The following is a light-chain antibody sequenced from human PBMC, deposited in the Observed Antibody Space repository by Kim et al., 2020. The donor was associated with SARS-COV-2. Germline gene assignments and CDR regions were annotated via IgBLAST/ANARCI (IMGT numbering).Light chain of an antibody. CDR2: DVN. J-gene: IGLJ1*01. CDR3: SSYAGTNNLYV. CDR1: SSDVGGYNF. V-gene: IGLV2-8*01. Sequence: QSVTNSCTGTSSDVGGYNFVSWHQQHPGKAPKLIIYDVNKRPSGVPNRFSGSKSGNTASLTVSGLQAEDEADYYCSSYAGTNNLYVFGTGTKVTVL.